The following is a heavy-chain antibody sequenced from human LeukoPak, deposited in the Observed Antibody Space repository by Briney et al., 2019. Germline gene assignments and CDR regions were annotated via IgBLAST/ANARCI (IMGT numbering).Heavy chain of an antibody. CDR1: GGSFSGYY. D-gene: IGHD2-8*02. CDR2: INHSGST. Sequence: SETLSLTCAVYGGSFSGYYWSWIRQPPGKGLEWIGEINHSGSTNYNPSLKSRVTISVDTSKNQFSLKLSSVTAADTAVYYCARGRYCARLFYWGQGTLVTVSS. CDR3: ARGRYCARLFY. J-gene: IGHJ4*02. V-gene: IGHV4-34*01.